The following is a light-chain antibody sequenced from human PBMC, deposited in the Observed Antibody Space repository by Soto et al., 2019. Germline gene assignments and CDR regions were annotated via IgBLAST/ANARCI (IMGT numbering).Light chain of an antibody. V-gene: IGLV2-14*01. CDR1: SSDIGGYNS. Sequence: QSVLTQPASVSGSPGQSITISCTGTSSDIGGYNSVSWYQQHPGKAPKLMIYEVSNRPSGVSNRFSGSKSGDTASLTISGRQAEDEADYYCSSYRSPTTLVFGGGTKVTVL. J-gene: IGLJ3*02. CDR3: SSYRSPTTLV. CDR2: EVS.